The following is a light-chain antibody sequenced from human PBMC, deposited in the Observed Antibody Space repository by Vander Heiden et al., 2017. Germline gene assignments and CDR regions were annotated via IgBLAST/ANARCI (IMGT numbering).Light chain of an antibody. CDR1: SSNIGAGYD. CDR2: GNS. J-gene: IGLJ2*01. CDR3: QSYGSSLSGVV. Sequence: SVLTQPPCVSAAPGPRVSISCTGSSSNIGAGYDVHWYQQLPGTAPKHLIYGNSNRPAGVPDRFSGSKSGTSASLAITGLQAEDEADYYCQSYGSSLSGVVFGGGTKLTVL. V-gene: IGLV1-40*01.